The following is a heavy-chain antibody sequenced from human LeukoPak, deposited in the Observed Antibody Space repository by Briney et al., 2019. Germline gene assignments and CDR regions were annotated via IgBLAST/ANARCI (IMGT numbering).Heavy chain of an antibody. CDR1: GFDLHTYE. CDR2: ITISWHTK. V-gene: IGHV3-48*03. CDR3: ARGDPHADL. J-gene: IGHJ5*02. Sequence: GGSLRLSCAASGFDLHTYEMNWVRQAPGKGLEWIADITISWHTKNYADSVKGRFTISRDSARHSLYLQMNSLRVEDTGVYFCARGDPHADLWGQGTLVTVSS.